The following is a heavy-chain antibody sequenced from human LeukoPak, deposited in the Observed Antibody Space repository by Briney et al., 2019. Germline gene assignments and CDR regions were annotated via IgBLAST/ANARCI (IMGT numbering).Heavy chain of an antibody. V-gene: IGHV5-51*01. Sequence: GESLMISCKASGYSFTSYWIGWVRQMPGKGLEWVGIIYPGDSDTRYSPSFQGQVTISADKAITTAYLQWSSLKASDSAMYYCASRHGDYRNLDYWGQGTLVTVSS. J-gene: IGHJ4*02. CDR2: IYPGDSDT. D-gene: IGHD4-17*01. CDR1: GYSFTSYW. CDR3: ASRHGDYRNLDY.